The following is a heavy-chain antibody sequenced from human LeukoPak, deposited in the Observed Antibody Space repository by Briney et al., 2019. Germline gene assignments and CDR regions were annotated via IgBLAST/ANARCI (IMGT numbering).Heavy chain of an antibody. D-gene: IGHD6-19*01. CDR2: IYHSGST. Sequence: SETLSLTCAVSGGSISSSNWWSWVRQPPGKGLEWIGEIYHSGSTNYNPSLKSRVTISVDKSKNQFSLKLSSVTAADTAVYYCARGFSSGWYLSFDWGQGTLVTVSS. J-gene: IGHJ4*02. CDR3: ARGFSSGWYLSFD. V-gene: IGHV4-4*02. CDR1: GGSISSSNW.